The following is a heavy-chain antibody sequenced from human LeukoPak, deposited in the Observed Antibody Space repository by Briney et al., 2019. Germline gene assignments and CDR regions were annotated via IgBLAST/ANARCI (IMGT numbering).Heavy chain of an antibody. CDR2: VYYSGGT. CDR1: GGSISSYY. CDR3: ARGGRTGGVIVRHFDY. Sequence: SETLSLTCTVSGGSISSYYWSWIRQPPGKGLEWIGYVYYSGGTNYNPSLKSRVTISVDTSKNQFSLKLSSVTAADTAVYYCARGGRTGGVIVRHFDYWGQGTLVTVSS. V-gene: IGHV4-59*12. J-gene: IGHJ4*02. D-gene: IGHD3-16*02.